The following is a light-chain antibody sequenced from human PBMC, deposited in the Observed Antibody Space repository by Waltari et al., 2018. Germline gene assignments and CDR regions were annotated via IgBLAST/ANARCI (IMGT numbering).Light chain of an antibody. CDR3: QSFDSNLGVL. CDR2: GNR. Sequence: QSALTQPPSVTGAPGQRVTISCTGISSNMGAGYDVNWYQHLPGTAPKLLIYGNRDRALGVPDCFYASTSGTSASLAIIGLQAEDDGNYYCQSFDSNLGVLFGGGTKLTVL. V-gene: IGLV1-40*01. CDR1: SSNMGAGYD. J-gene: IGLJ2*01.